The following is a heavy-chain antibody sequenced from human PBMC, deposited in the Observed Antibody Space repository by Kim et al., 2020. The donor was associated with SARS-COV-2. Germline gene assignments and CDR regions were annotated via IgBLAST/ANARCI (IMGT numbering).Heavy chain of an antibody. CDR2: IRSKAYGGTT. CDR3: TRVPGIAAAGTPWYYYYGMDV. D-gene: IGHD6-13*01. CDR1: GFTFGDYA. Sequence: GGSLRLSCTASGFTFGDYAMSWVRQAPGKGLEWVGFIRSKAYGGTTEYAASVKGRFTISRDDSKSIAYLQMNSLKTEDTAVYYCTRVPGIAAAGTPWYYYYGMDVWGQGTTVTVSS. J-gene: IGHJ6*02. V-gene: IGHV3-49*04.